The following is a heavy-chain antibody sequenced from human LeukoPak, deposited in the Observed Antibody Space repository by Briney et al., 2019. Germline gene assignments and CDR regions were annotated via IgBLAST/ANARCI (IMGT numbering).Heavy chain of an antibody. CDR1: GFTFRSYA. Sequence: GGALRLSCAASGFTFRSYAMSWVRQAPGKGLEWGSAISGRGGSTYYADSVKGRFTISRDNSTNTMYLQMNSLRAEDTAVYYCAKDLYGYVSNWFDPWGQGTLVTVSS. D-gene: IGHD5-12*01. CDR3: AKDLYGYVSNWFDP. V-gene: IGHV3-23*01. J-gene: IGHJ5*02. CDR2: ISGRGGST.